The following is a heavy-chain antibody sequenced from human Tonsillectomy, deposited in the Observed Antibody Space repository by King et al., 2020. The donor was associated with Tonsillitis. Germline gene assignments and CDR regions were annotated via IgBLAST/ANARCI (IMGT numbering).Heavy chain of an antibody. CDR1: GGSISSSSYY. Sequence: LQLQESGPGLVKPSETLSLTCTVSGGSISSSSYYWGWIRQPPGKGLEWIGSMYYSGSTYYNPSLKSRVTISVDTSKNHFSLKLSSVTAADTAVYYCARLKWSDIVVVLAAMAGWFDPWGQGTLVTVSS. CDR3: ARLKWSDIVVVLAAMAGWFDP. CDR2: MYYSGST. J-gene: IGHJ5*02. V-gene: IGHV4-39*02. D-gene: IGHD2-2*01.